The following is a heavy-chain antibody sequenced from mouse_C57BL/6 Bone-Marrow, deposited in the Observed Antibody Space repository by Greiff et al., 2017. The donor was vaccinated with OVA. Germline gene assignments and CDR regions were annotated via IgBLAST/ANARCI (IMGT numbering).Heavy chain of an antibody. CDR3: TTSPITTVVATNFDV. J-gene: IGHJ1*03. V-gene: IGHV14-4*01. CDR2: IDPENGDT. CDR1: GFNIKDAY. Sequence: VQLQQSGAELVRPGASVKLSCTASGFNIKDAYMHWVKQRPEQGLEWIGWIDPENGDTEYASKFHGKATITADTSSNTAYLQLSSLTSEDTAVYYGTTSPITTVVATNFDVWGTGTTVTVSS. D-gene: IGHD1-1*01.